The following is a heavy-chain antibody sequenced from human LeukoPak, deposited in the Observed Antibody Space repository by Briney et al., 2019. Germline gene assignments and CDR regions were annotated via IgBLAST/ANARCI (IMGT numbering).Heavy chain of an antibody. V-gene: IGHV7-4-1*02. D-gene: IGHD3-10*01. CDR1: GYTFTSYG. J-gene: IGHJ4*02. CDR2: INTDTGNP. Sequence: ASVRVSCKASGYTFTSYGISWVRQAPGQGLEWMGWINTDTGNPTYAQGFTGRFVFSLDTSVSTAYLQISSLKAEDTAVYYCARGSLLWFGELSPSDYWGQGTLVTVSS. CDR3: ARGSLLWFGELSPSDY.